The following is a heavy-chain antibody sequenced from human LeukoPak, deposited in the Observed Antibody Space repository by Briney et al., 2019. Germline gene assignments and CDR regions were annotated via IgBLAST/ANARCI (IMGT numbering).Heavy chain of an antibody. D-gene: IGHD2-15*01. CDR1: GFIFSSYS. CDR3: ARTRSGGSSGDY. J-gene: IGHJ4*02. V-gene: IGHV3-21*01. CDR2: ITSSSSYI. Sequence: GGSLRPSCAASGFIFSSYSMNWVRQAPGKGLEWVSSITSSSSYIYYADSVKGRFTISRDNAKNSLFLQMNSLRAEDTAVYYCARTRSGGSSGDYWGQGTLVTVSS.